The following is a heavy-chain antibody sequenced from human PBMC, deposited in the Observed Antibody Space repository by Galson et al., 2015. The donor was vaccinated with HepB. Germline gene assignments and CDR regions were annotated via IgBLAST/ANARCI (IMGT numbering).Heavy chain of an antibody. D-gene: IGHD6-19*01. CDR1: GYTFTSYV. CDR2: ISGYNGHT. V-gene: IGHV1-18*04. J-gene: IGHJ4*02. Sequence: SVKVSCKASGYTFTSYVISWARQAPGQGLEWLGRISGYNGHTNYAQNLQNKVTMTPDTSTSTAYLELRRLKSDDTAIYYCARGGTGSDYWGQGALVTVSS. CDR3: ARGGTGSDY.